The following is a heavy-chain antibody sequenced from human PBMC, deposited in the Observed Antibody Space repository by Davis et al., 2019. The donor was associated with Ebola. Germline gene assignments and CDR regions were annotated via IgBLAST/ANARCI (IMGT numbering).Heavy chain of an antibody. D-gene: IGHD5-12*01. CDR1: GGSFSGYY. CDR2: IYTSGST. V-gene: IGHV4-59*10. J-gene: IGHJ4*02. Sequence: PSETLSLTCAVYGGSFSGYYWSWIRQPPGKGLEWIGRIYTSGSTNYNPSLKSRVTMSVDTSKNQFSLKLSSVTAADTAVYYCAREGGGYDGVDYWGQGTLVTVSS. CDR3: AREGGGYDGVDY.